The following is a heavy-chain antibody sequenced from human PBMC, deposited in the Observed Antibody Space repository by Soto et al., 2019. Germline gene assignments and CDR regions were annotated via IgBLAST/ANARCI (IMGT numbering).Heavy chain of an antibody. CDR2: ISYSGNNK. J-gene: IGHJ4*02. Sequence: LRLSCAASGFTFSYYAMHWVRQAPGKGLEWVALISYSGNNKYYADSVKGRFTISRDNSENTLYLQMNSLGAEDTAIYYCARTPETSGYYYYFDYWGQGTLVTVSS. D-gene: IGHD3-22*01. CDR3: ARTPETSGYYYYFDY. V-gene: IGHV3-30-3*01. CDR1: GFTFSYYA.